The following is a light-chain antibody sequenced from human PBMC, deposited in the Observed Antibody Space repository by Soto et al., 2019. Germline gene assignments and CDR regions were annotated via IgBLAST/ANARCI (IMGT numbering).Light chain of an antibody. CDR1: QDIYSW. V-gene: IGKV1-5*01. J-gene: IGKJ1*01. CDR3: QRYNSNSRT. CDR2: DAS. Sequence: DSQLTQSPSTLSASVGDRVTITCRASQDIYSWVAWYQQKPGKAPKFLIYDASILQSGVPSMFSGSGSGTEFTLTISSLQPDDFATYYCQRYNSNSRTFGQATTVDFK.